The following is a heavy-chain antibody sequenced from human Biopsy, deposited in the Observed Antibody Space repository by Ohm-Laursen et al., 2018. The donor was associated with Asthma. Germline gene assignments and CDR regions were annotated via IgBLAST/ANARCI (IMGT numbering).Heavy chain of an antibody. V-gene: IGHV3-30*03. CDR2: ISYDGSNK. Sequence: SLRLACTASGFTFSSYGMHWVRQAPGKGLEWVAVISYDGSNKYYADSVKGRFTISRDNSKNTLYLQMNSLRAEDTAVYYCASQSSGPDFWSGYYYFDYWGQGTLVTVSS. J-gene: IGHJ4*02. CDR3: ASQSSGPDFWSGYYYFDY. D-gene: IGHD3-3*01. CDR1: GFTFSSYG.